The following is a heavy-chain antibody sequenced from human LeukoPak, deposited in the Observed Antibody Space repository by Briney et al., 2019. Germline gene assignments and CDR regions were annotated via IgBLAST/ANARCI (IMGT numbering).Heavy chain of an antibody. D-gene: IGHD5-18*01. CDR1: GRSFNGYY. J-gene: IGHJ4*02. Sequence: PSETLSLTCAVYGRSFNGYYWNWIRQTPGKGLEWIGEINHSGSTNNNPSLKSRVTISVDTSKNQFSLKLSSVTAADTAVYYCARTWIQLWLFDYWGQGTLVTVSS. CDR3: ARTWIQLWLFDY. V-gene: IGHV4-34*01. CDR2: INHSGST.